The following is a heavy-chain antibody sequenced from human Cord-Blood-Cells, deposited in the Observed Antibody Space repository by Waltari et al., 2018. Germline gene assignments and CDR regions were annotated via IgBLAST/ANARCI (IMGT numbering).Heavy chain of an antibody. V-gene: IGHV4-38-2*02. CDR2: IYHSGST. Sequence: QVQLQESGPGLVKPSETLSLTCTVSGYSISSGYYWGRIRQPPGKGLEWIGSIYHSGSTYYNPSLKSRVTISVDTSKNQFSLKLSSVTAADTAVYYCARVVNWGGYFDYWGQGTLVTVSS. J-gene: IGHJ4*02. D-gene: IGHD7-27*01. CDR1: GYSISSGYY. CDR3: ARVVNWGGYFDY.